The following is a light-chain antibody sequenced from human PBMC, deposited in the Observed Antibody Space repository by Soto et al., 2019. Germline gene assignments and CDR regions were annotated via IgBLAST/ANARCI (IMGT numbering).Light chain of an antibody. Sequence: PGERATLSCRASQSVSNYLAWYQQKPGQAPRLLIYGASSRATGIPDRFSGSGSGTDFTLTITRLEPEDFAVYFCQQYSGSLITFGQGTRLEIK. CDR1: QSVSNY. CDR2: GAS. J-gene: IGKJ5*01. V-gene: IGKV3-20*01. CDR3: QQYSGSLIT.